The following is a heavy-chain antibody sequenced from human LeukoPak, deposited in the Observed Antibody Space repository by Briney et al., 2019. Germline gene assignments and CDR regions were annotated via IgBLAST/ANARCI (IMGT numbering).Heavy chain of an antibody. CDR2: IYHSGST. V-gene: IGHV4-30-2*01. CDR3: ARADYGPFDY. J-gene: IGHJ4*02. D-gene: IGHD4-17*01. CDR1: GGSISSGGYS. Sequence: PSETLSLTCAVSGGSISSGGYSWGWIRQPPGKGLEWIGYIYHSGSTYYNPSLKSRVTISVDRSKNQFSLKLSSVTAADTAVYYCARADYGPFDYWGQGTLVTVSS.